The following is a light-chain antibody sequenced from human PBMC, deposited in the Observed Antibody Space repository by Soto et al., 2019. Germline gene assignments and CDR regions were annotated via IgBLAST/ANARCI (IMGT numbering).Light chain of an antibody. CDR3: SSYTSSSTDV. CDR1: SRVVGFSNY. J-gene: IGLJ1*01. V-gene: IGLV2-14*01. Sequence: QSVLTPPASLSGSPGQSITISRTGNSRVVGFSNYVFWYQQHPGKAPKLIIYDVSNRPSGVSNRFSGSKSGNTASLTISGLQAEDEADYYCSSYTSSSTDVFGTGTKVIVL. CDR2: DVS.